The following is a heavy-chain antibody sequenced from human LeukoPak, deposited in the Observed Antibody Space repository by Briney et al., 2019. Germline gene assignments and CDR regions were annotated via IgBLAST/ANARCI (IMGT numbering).Heavy chain of an antibody. J-gene: IGHJ4*02. CDR3: ARAPGFSSGWWDY. CDR1: GGSISSYY. Sequence: SETLSLTCTVSGGSISSYYGSWIRQPPGKRPEWIGYIYYSGMTNYNPSLKSRVTIPVETSKNQFSLKLSSVTAADTAVYYCARAPGFSSGWWDYWGRGALVTVSS. CDR2: IYYSGMT. D-gene: IGHD6-19*01. V-gene: IGHV4-59*01.